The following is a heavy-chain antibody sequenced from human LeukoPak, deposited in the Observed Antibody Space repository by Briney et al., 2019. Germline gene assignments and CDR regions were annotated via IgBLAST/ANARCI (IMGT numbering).Heavy chain of an antibody. CDR1: GGSFSGYY. CDR2: INHSGST. V-gene: IGHV4-34*01. J-gene: IGHJ4*02. CDR3: ARTIGSSWYWYFDY. Sequence: SETLSLTCAVYGGSFSGYYWSWIRQPPGKGLEWIGEINHSGSTNYNPSLKSRVTISVDTSKNQFSLKLSSVTAADTAVYYCARTIGSSWYWYFDYWGQGTLVTVSS. D-gene: IGHD6-13*01.